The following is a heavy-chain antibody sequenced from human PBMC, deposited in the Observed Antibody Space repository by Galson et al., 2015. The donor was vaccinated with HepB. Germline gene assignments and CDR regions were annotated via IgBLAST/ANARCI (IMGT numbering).Heavy chain of an antibody. CDR1: GGSFSGYY. CDR2: INHSGST. Sequence: SETLSLTCAVYGGSFSGYYWSWIRQPPGKGLEWIGEINHSGSTNYNPSLKSRVTISVDTSKNQFSLKLSSVTAADTAVYYCARGRGAARLRAFDIWGQGTMVTVSS. CDR3: ARGRGAARLRAFDI. V-gene: IGHV4-34*01. D-gene: IGHD6-6*01. J-gene: IGHJ3*02.